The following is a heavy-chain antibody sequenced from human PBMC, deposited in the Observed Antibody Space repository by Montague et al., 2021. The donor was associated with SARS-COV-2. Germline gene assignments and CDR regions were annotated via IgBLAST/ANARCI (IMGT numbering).Heavy chain of an antibody. D-gene: IGHD2-2*01. CDR2: INHSGTA. J-gene: IGHJ3*01. CDR1: GGSFSVYY. Sequence: SETLSLTCAVYGGSFSVYYCSWLRLSPRRGLELIAVINHSGTANYNSSLKSRVSISVDTSKNQFTLNLTPVTAADTAMYYCAKEREVVRAARTLVAFDLCGQGTLVTVSS. CDR3: AKEREVVRAARTLVAFDL. V-gene: IGHV4-34*01.